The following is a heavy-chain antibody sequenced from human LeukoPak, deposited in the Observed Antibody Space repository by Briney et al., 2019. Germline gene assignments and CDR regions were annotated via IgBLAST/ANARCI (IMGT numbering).Heavy chain of an antibody. CDR1: GFTFSSYE. V-gene: IGHV3-48*03. D-gene: IGHD4-23*01. J-gene: IGHJ4*02. CDR3: ARHYGGSSPFDY. CDR2: ISSSGSTI. Sequence: GGSLRLSCAASGFTFSSYEMNWVRQAPGKGLEWVSYISSSGSTIYYADSVKGRFTISRDNAKNSLYLHMNSLRAKDTAVYYCARHYGGSSPFDYWGQGTLVTVSS.